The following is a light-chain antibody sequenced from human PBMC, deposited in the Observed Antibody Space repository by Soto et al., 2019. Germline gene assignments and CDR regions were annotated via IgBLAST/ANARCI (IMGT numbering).Light chain of an antibody. CDR1: NSNIGSNA. V-gene: IGLV1-36*01. CDR3: ATWDDRLTAWV. J-gene: IGLJ3*02. Sequence: QSVLTQSPSVSGAPRQSVNISCSGNNSNIGSNAVHWCQQLPGKAPKLLMYYNDMLPSGVSDRFSGSKSGTSASLAISGLQAEDEGDYYCATWDDRLTAWVFGGGTKVTVL. CDR2: YND.